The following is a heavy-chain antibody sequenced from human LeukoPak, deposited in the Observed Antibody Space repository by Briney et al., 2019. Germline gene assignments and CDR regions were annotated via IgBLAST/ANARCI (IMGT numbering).Heavy chain of an antibody. Sequence: GGSLRLSCAASGFTFSSYAMSWVRQAPGKGLEWVSGISWNSGSIGYADSVKGRFTISRDNAKNSLYLQMNSLRAEDTALYYCAKAALGCSSTSCYRLDYWGQGTLVTVSS. V-gene: IGHV3-9*01. J-gene: IGHJ4*02. D-gene: IGHD2-2*01. CDR2: ISWNSGSI. CDR3: AKAALGCSSTSCYRLDY. CDR1: GFTFSSYA.